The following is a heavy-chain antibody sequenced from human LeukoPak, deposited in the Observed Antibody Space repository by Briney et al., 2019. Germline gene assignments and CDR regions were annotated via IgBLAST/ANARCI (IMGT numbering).Heavy chain of an antibody. J-gene: IGHJ6*04. Sequence: RGSLRLSRAASGFTFDDYGMSWVRQVSGKGLEWVSGINWNGGSTGYADSVKGRFTISRDNAKNSLYLQMNSLRAEDTALYYCARWASKGGMDVWGKGTTVTVSS. D-gene: IGHD3-16*01. CDR2: INWNGGST. CDR3: ARWASKGGMDV. V-gene: IGHV3-20*04. CDR1: GFTFDDYG.